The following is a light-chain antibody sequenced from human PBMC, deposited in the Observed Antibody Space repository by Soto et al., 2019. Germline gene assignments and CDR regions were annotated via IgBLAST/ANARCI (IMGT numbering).Light chain of an antibody. Sequence: QSPLTQPPSASGTPGQRFTISCSGSISNIGSNYVYWYQQLPGTAPKLLIYSNNQRPSGVPDRFSGSKSGTSASLAISGLRSEDEADYYCAAWDDSLSGYVFGAGTKVTVL. V-gene: IGLV1-47*02. J-gene: IGLJ1*01. CDR1: ISNIGSNY. CDR3: AAWDDSLSGYV. CDR2: SNN.